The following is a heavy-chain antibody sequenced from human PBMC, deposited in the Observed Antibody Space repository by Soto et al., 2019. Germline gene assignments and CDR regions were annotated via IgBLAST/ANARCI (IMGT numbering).Heavy chain of an antibody. V-gene: IGHV1-18*01. CDR3: ARLQGAARWRYYGMDV. D-gene: IGHD6-6*01. CDR2: ISAYNGNT. J-gene: IGHJ6*02. CDR1: GYTFTSYG. Sequence: QVQLVQSGAEVKKPGASVKVSCKASGYTFTSYGISWVRQAPGQGLEWMGWISAYNGNTNYAQKLQGRVTMTTDTSTRTAYMELRSLRSDDTAVYYCARLQGAARWRYYGMDVWGQGTTVTVSS.